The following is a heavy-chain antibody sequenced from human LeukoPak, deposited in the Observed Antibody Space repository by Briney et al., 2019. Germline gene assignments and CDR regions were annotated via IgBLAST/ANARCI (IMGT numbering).Heavy chain of an antibody. CDR3: ARGITIFGVVIPTYGMDV. J-gene: IGHJ6*02. D-gene: IGHD3-3*01. Sequence: PSETLSLTCTVSGGSISSYYWSWIRQPPGKGLEWIGYIYYGGSTNYNPSLKSRVTISVDTSKNQLSLKLSSVTAADTAVYYCARGITIFGVVIPTYGMDVWGQGTTVTVSS. V-gene: IGHV4-59*01. CDR1: GGSISSYY. CDR2: IYYGGST.